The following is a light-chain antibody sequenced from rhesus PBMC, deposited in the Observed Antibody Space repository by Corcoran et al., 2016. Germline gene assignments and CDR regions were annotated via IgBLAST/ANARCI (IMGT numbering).Light chain of an antibody. J-gene: IGKJ4*01. Sequence: DVVMTQSPLSLSITPGQPASISCRSSQSLVHSTGDTYLTWYHQKPGQPPRLLIFKVSNRDYGVPDRFSGSGAVTDVTLKISRVEAEDVGVYYCGQGTHWPLTFGGGTKVEIK. CDR2: KVS. CDR1: QSLVHSTGDTY. V-gene: IGKV2-64*01. CDR3: GQGTHWPLT.